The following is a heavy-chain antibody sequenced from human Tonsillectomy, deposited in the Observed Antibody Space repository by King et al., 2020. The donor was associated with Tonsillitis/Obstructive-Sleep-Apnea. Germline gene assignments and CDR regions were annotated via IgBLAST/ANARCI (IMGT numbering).Heavy chain of an antibody. Sequence: VQLQQSGPGLVKPSQTLSRTCAISWHSGSCNSSALNWIRQSPSRCIELVGRTYYWSQWYNVYAVSLKSLITINPDTSKNQFSLQLNSVTPEDTAVYYCARFWAVAGAQKFDPWGQGTLVTVSS. CDR2: TYYWSQWYN. V-gene: IGHV6-1*01. CDR3: ARFWAVAGAQKFDP. D-gene: IGHD6-19*01. CDR1: WHSGSCNSSA. J-gene: IGHJ5*02.